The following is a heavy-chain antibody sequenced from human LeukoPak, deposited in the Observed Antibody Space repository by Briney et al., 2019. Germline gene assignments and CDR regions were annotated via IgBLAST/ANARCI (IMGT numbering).Heavy chain of an antibody. CDR3: AKNEHSSYGPDY. Sequence: PGGSLRLSCAASGFTFSSYAMSWVRQAPGKGLEWVSAISGSGGSTYYADSVKGRFTISRDNSKNTLYLRMNSLRAEDTAVYYCAKNEHSSYGPDYWGQGTLVTVSS. V-gene: IGHV3-23*01. D-gene: IGHD6-6*01. J-gene: IGHJ4*02. CDR2: ISGSGGST. CDR1: GFTFSSYA.